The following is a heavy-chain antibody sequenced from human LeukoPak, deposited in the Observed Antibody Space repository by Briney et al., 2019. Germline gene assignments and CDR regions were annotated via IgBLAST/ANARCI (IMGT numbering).Heavy chain of an antibody. CDR3: ATGTPVKQQPFDY. V-gene: IGHV3-23*01. J-gene: IGHJ4*02. D-gene: IGHD6-13*01. CDR1: GFTFSSYV. Sequence: GGSLRLSCAASGFTFSSYVMSWVRQAPGKGLEWVSAITGSGGTTYYADSVKGRFTISRDNSKNTLYLQMNSLRAEDTAVYYCATGTPVKQQPFDYWGQGTLVTVSS. CDR2: ITGSGGTT.